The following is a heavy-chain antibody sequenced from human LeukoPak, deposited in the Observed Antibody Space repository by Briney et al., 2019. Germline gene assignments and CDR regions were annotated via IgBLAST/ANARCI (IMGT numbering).Heavy chain of an antibody. CDR1: GGTFSSYA. CDR3: ARGQWLASEPYGWVNWFDP. D-gene: IGHD6-19*01. CDR2: IIPIFGTA. V-gene: IGHV1-69*05. Sequence: SAKVSCKASGGTFSSYAISWVRQTPGQGLEWMGGIIPIFGTANYAQKFQGRVTITTDESTSTAYMELSSLRSEDTAVYYCARGQWLASEPYGWVNWFDPWGQGTLVTVSS. J-gene: IGHJ5*02.